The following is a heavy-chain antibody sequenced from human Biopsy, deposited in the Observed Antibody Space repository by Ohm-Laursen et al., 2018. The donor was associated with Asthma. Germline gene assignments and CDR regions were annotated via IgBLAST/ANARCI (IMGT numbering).Heavy chain of an antibody. CDR1: GYNFISFA. Sequence: ASVKVSCKASGYNFISFAIHWVRQAPGQRLEWMCWVNTGNGDTKYSQKFQGRVTITGDTSASTAYMELRSLRSEDTATYYCARTYYDFLTGQVKDVFGVWGQGTMVTVSS. J-gene: IGHJ3*01. D-gene: IGHD3-9*01. V-gene: IGHV1-3*04. CDR3: ARTYYDFLTGQVKDVFGV. CDR2: VNTGNGDT.